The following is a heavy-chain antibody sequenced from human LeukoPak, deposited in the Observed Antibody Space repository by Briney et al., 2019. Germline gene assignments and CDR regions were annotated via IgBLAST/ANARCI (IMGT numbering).Heavy chain of an antibody. CDR2: ISTYSEKP. Sequence: GASVRVSCKASGYNFRSYGISWVRQAPGKGLEWMGWISTYSEKPKYSVKLQGRVTVTTDASTATVSMELGSLTSDDTALYYCARTSVAAHDKIGFVDYWGQGTLVTVSS. CDR1: GYNFRSYG. V-gene: IGHV1-18*01. D-gene: IGHD3-22*01. CDR3: ARTSVAAHDKIGFVDY. J-gene: IGHJ4*02.